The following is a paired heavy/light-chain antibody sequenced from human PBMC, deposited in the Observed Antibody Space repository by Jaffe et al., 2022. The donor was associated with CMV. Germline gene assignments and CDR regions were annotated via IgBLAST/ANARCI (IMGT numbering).Light chain of an antibody. CDR1: QHISNY. Sequence: DIQMTQSPSSLSASVGDRVTITCQASQHISNYLNWYQHKPGKAPKLLIYDASNLETGVPSRFSGSGSGTDFTLTISSLQPEDIATYYCQQYDILPYTFGQGTKLENK. CDR2: DAS. V-gene: IGKV1-33*01. CDR3: QQYDILPYT. J-gene: IGKJ2*01.
Heavy chain of an antibody. J-gene: IGHJ6*03. V-gene: IGHV1-24*01. CDR1: GYIVTALS. D-gene: IGHD6-19*01. Sequence: QVHLVQSGAEVKKPGASVKVSCKVSGYIVTALSMHWVRQAPGKGLEWMGGFDPEDGETIYAQNFQGRVTMTEDTSTNTAHMELSSLRSEDTAVYFCATGYSSVRGHGYFYYMDVWGEGTTVTVSS. CDR2: FDPEDGET. CDR3: ATGYSSVRGHGYFYYMDV.